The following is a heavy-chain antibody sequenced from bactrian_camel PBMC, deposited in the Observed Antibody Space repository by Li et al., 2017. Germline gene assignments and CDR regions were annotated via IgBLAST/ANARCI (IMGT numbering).Heavy chain of an antibody. V-gene: IGHV3-2*01. CDR2: IYTGGSSVT. CDR3: VRSPYSDYALGDY. CDR1: GDALRSRC. D-gene: IGHD4*01. J-gene: IGHJ4*01. Sequence: QVQLVESGGGSVQAGGSLRLSCAASGDALRSRCMGWFRQGPGKGLEWVSSIYTGGSSVTYYRDSVKGRFTISRDNAKTTLYLQLNSLKTEDTAMYYCVRSPYSDYALGDYWGQGTQVTVS.